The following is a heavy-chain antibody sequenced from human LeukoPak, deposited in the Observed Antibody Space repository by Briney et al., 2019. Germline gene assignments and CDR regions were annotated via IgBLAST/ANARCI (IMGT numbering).Heavy chain of an antibody. V-gene: IGHV4-4*07. J-gene: IGHJ4*02. CDR1: GGSISSYY. CDR3: ARDIYGGNSYYFDY. D-gene: IGHD4-23*01. CDR2: IYTSGST. Sequence: SETLSLTXTVSGGSISSYYWSWIRQPAGKGLEWIGRIYTSGSTNYNLSLKSRVTMSVDTSKNQFSLKLSSVTAADTAVYYCARDIYGGNSYYFDYWGQGTLVTVSS.